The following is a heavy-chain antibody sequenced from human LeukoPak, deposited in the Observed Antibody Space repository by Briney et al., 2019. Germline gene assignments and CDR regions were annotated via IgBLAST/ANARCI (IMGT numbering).Heavy chain of an antibody. J-gene: IGHJ4*02. CDR3: ARAGGTIAARHFDY. Sequence: SQTLSPTCAISGDSVSSNSAAWNWIRLSPSRGLEWLGRTYYRSKWYNDYAVSVKSRITINPDTSKNQFSLQLNSVTPEDTAVYYCARAGGTIAARHFDYWGQGTLVTVSS. CDR1: GDSVSSNSAA. D-gene: IGHD6-6*01. CDR2: TYYRSKWYN. V-gene: IGHV6-1*01.